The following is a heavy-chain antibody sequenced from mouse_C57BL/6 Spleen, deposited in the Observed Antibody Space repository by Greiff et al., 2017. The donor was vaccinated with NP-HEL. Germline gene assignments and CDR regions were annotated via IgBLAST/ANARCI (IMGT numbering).Heavy chain of an antibody. CDR1: GFTFSDAW. CDR3: TRRDYYGSRGYFDV. CDR2: IRNKANNHAT. D-gene: IGHD1-1*01. Sequence: EVMLVESGGGLVQPGGSMKLSCAASGFTFSDAWMDWVRQSPEKGLEWVAEIRNKANNHATYYAESVKGRFTISRDDSKSSVYLQMNSLRAEDTGIYYCTRRDYYGSRGYFDVWGTGTTVTVSS. J-gene: IGHJ1*03. V-gene: IGHV6-6*01.